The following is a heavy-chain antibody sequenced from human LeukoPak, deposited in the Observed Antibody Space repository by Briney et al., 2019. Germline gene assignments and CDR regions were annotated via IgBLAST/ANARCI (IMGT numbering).Heavy chain of an antibody. D-gene: IGHD6-13*01. J-gene: IGHJ4*02. CDR2: INHSGST. V-gene: IGHV4-34*01. CDR1: GGSFSGYY. CDR3: ARDFSSSSEFDF. Sequence: SETLSLTCAVYGGSFSGYYWSWIRQPPGKGLEWIGEINHSGSTNYNPSLKSRVTISVDTSKNQFSLKLSSVTAADTAVYYCARDFSSSSEFDFWGQGALVTVSS.